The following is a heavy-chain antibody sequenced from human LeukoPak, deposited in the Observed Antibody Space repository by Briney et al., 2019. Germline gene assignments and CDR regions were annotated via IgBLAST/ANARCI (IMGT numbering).Heavy chain of an antibody. J-gene: IGHJ4*02. CDR3: ARGFTGWLQLYYFDY. CDR1: GYTFTSYY. V-gene: IGHV1-46*01. D-gene: IGHD5-24*01. CDR2: INPSGGST. Sequence: GASVKVSCKASGYTFTSYYMHWVRQAPGQGLEWMGIINPSGGSTSYAQKFQGRVTMTRDTSTSTVYMELSSLRSEDTAVYYCARGFTGWLQLYYFDYWGQGTLVTVFS.